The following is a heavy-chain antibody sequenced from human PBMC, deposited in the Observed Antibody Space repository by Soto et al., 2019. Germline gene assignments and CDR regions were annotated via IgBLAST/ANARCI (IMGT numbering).Heavy chain of an antibody. D-gene: IGHD4-17*01. J-gene: IGHJ4*02. CDR2: INHSGST. Sequence: SETLSLTCAVYGGSFSGYYWSWIRQPPGKGLEWIGEINHSGSTNYNPSLKSRVAISVDTSKNQFSLKLRSVTAADTAVYYCARIYGGNSGGWGQGTLVTVSS. CDR1: GGSFSGYY. CDR3: ARIYGGNSGG. V-gene: IGHV4-34*01.